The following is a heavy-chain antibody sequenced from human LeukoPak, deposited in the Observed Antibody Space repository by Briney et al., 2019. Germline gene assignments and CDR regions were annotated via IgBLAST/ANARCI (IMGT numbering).Heavy chain of an antibody. CDR2: INDDGSST. D-gene: IGHD2-2*01. CDR1: GFTFSGAW. J-gene: IGHJ4*02. Sequence: GSLRLSCAASGFTFSGAWLHWVRQAPGKGLVWVLRINDDGSSTRHADSVKGRLTISRDNAKNTLYLQMNSLRAEDTAVYYCARVSGPGMNEYYHLWGQGTLVTVSS. CDR3: ARVSGPGMNEYYHL. V-gene: IGHV3-74*01.